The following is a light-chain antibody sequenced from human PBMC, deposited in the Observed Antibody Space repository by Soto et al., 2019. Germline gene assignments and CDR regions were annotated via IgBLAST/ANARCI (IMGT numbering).Light chain of an antibody. CDR2: GNT. Sequence: QSVLTQPPSVSGAPGQRVTISCTGSSSNIGSTYDVQWYQQLPATAPKLLIHGNTNRPSGVPDRFSGSKSGTSASLAITGLQADDEADYYCQSYDDSLSVHYVFGTGTKVTVL. CDR3: QSYDDSLSVHYV. V-gene: IGLV1-40*01. CDR1: SSNIGSTYD. J-gene: IGLJ1*01.